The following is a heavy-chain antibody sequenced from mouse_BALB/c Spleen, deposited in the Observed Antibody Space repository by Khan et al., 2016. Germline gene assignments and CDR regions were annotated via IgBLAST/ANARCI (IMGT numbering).Heavy chain of an antibody. D-gene: IGHD2-1*01. CDR3: ARSDGNYVGYFDV. J-gene: IGHJ1*01. V-gene: IGHV3-2*02. CDR1: DYSITSDYA. Sequence: EVQLQESGPGLVKPSQSLSLTCTVTDYSITSDYAWNWIRQFPGNKLEWMGYISYSGSTSYNPSLKSRISITRDTSKNQFFLQLNSVTTEDTATYYCARSDGNYVGYFDVWGAGTTVTVCS. CDR2: ISYSGST.